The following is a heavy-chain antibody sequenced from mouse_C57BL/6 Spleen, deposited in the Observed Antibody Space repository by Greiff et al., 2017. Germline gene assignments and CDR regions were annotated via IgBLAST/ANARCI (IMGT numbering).Heavy chain of an antibody. CDR3: ARWDY. CDR2: IYPGSGST. J-gene: IGHJ2*01. CDR1: GYTFTSYW. V-gene: IGHV1-55*01. Sequence: VQLQQPGAELVKPGASVKMSCKASGYTFTSYWITWVKQRPGQGLEWIGDIYPGSGSTNYNEKFKSKATLTADTSSSTAYMQLSSLTSEDSAVYYCARWDYWGQGTTLTVSS.